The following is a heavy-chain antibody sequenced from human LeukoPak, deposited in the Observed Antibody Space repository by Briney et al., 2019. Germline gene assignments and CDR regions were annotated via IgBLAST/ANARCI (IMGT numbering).Heavy chain of an antibody. CDR3: ARVGDRGSGSYPDYFDY. CDR1: GFTLSDYY. CDR2: IGTSGSPI. V-gene: IGHV3-11*04. Sequence: GGSLRLSCAASGFTLSDYYMTWIRQAPGKGLEWVSYIGTSGSPIYYSDSVKGRFTISRDNAKNSLYLQMNSLRAEDTAVYYCARVGDRGSGSYPDYFDYWGQGTLVTVSS. J-gene: IGHJ4*02. D-gene: IGHD3-10*01.